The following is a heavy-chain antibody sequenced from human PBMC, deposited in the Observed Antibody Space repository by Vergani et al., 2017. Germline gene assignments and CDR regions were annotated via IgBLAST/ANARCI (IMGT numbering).Heavy chain of an antibody. D-gene: IGHD6-19*01. V-gene: IGHV3-21*02. CDR2: ISGSSSYV. CDR3: ARESAVAGFLGY. J-gene: IGHJ4*02. CDR1: GFSFSSYS. Sequence: EVQLVESGGGLVKPGGSLRLSCAASGFSFSSYSMNWVRQAPGKGLEWVASISGSSSYVFYRDSVEGRFTITRDNAKKSVYLQMNSLRAEDTAVYYCARESAVAGFLGYWGQGTLVTVSS.